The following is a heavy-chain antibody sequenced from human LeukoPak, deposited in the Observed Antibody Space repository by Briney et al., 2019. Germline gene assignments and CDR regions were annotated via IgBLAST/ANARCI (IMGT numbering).Heavy chain of an antibody. D-gene: IGHD2-2*02. CDR2: IYTSGST. J-gene: IGHJ5*02. Sequence: SETLSLTCTVSGGSISSYYWSWIRQPAGKGLEWIGRIYTSGSTNYNPSLKSRVTMSVDTSKNQFSLKLSSVTAADTAVYYCARDWGYCSSTSCYNTVAGFDPWGQGTLVTVSS. CDR3: ARDWGYCSSTSCYNTVAGFDP. V-gene: IGHV4-4*07. CDR1: GGSISSYY.